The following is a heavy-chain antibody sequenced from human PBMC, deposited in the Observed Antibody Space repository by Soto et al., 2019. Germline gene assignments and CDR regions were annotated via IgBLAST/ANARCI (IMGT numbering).Heavy chain of an antibody. J-gene: IGHJ1*01. CDR3: ARDRVESGYPEYFQH. CDR2: IYSGGST. CDR1: GFTVSSNY. D-gene: IGHD3-22*01. V-gene: IGHV3-53*01. Sequence: PGGSLRLSCSASGFTVSSNYMSWVRQAPGKGLEWVSVIYSGGSTYYADSVKGRFTISRDNSKNPLYLQMSSLRAEDTAVYYCARDRVESGYPEYFQHWGQGTLVTVSS.